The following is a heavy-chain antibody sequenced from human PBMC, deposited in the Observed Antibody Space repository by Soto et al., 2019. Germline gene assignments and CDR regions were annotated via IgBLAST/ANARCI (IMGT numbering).Heavy chain of an antibody. D-gene: IGHD3-3*01. Sequence: SAKFSCKASGGTFSSYAISLVRQDSRRGLWSMGGIIPIYGTANYRQKFQGRVTITADESTSTAYMELSSLRSEDTAVYYCARRVLRFLEWHMDVWGKGNTVTVSS. J-gene: IGHJ6*04. CDR2: IIPIYGTA. CDR1: GGTFSSYA. CDR3: ARRVLRFLEWHMDV. V-gene: IGHV1-69*13.